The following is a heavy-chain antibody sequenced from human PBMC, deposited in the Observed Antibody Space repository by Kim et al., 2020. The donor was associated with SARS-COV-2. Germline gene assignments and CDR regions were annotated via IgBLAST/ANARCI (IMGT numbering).Heavy chain of an antibody. J-gene: IGHJ4*02. V-gene: IGHV4-31*03. CDR1: GGSISSGGYY. Sequence: SETLSLTCTVSGGSISSGGYYWSWIRQHPGKGLEWIGYIYYSGSTYYNPSLKSRVTISVDTSKNQFSLKLSSVTAADTAVYYCAILKKGGGGSYHTSWGQGTLVTVSS. CDR2: IYYSGST. CDR3: AILKKGGGGSYHTS. D-gene: IGHD2-15*01.